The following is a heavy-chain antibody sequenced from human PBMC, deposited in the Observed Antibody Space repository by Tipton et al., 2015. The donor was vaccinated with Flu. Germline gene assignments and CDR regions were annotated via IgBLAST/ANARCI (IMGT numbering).Heavy chain of an antibody. Sequence: SLRLSCAASGFTFSSYWMSWVRQAPGKGLEWVANIKQDGSEKYYVDSVKGRFTISRDNAKNSLYLQMNSLRAEDTAVYYCARDQPSWDYYGSGSYYSLYYYYGMDVWGQGTTVTVSS. CDR1: GFTFSSYW. CDR2: IKQDGSEK. J-gene: IGHJ6*02. V-gene: IGHV3-7*01. D-gene: IGHD3-10*01. CDR3: ARDQPSWDYYGSGSYYSLYYYYGMDV.